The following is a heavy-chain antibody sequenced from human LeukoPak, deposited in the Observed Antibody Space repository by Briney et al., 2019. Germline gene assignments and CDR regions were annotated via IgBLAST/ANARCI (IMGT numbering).Heavy chain of an antibody. CDR2: ISGSGDTT. CDR3: ARVVRPLVNTFDP. Sequence: GGSLRLSCAASGFTVSSNYMSWVRQAPGKGLEWVSAISGSGDTTYYADSVSGRFTISRDNFMNTLYLQMNSLRAEDTAVYYCARVVRPLVNTFDPWGQGTLVTVSS. J-gene: IGHJ5*02. CDR1: GFTVSSNY. D-gene: IGHD2-21*01. V-gene: IGHV3-23*01.